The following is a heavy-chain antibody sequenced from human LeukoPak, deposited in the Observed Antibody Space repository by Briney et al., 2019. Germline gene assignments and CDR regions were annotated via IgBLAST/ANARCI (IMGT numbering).Heavy chain of an antibody. CDR2: IIPIFGTA. D-gene: IGHD5-12*01. J-gene: IGHJ6*03. V-gene: IGHV1-69*06. Sequence: SVKVSCKASGGTFSSYAISWVRQAPGQGLEWMGGIIPIFGTANYAQKFQGRVTITADKSTSTAYMELSSLRSEDTAAYYCARDPDSGYDSGYYYYYMDVWGKGTTVTVSS. CDR3: ARDPDSGYDSGYYYYYMDV. CDR1: GGTFSSYA.